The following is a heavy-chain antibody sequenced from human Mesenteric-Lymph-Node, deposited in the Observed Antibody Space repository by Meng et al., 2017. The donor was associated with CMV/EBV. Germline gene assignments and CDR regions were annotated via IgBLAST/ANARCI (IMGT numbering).Heavy chain of an antibody. D-gene: IGHD3-16*01. Sequence: GESLKISCAASGFTFSGFWMSWVRQAPGKGLEWVANIKEDGSEKHYVDSVKGRFTISRDNANYSLCLQMNSLRAEDTAVYYCARSRIDWGFWGQGTLVTVSS. CDR3: ARSRIDWGF. CDR1: GFTFSGFW. V-gene: IGHV3-7*01. CDR2: IKEDGSEK. J-gene: IGHJ4*02.